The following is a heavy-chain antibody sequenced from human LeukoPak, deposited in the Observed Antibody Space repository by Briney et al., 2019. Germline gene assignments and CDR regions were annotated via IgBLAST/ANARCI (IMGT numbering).Heavy chain of an antibody. J-gene: IGHJ4*02. CDR3: ARAGIAAAGVSFDY. D-gene: IGHD6-13*01. Sequence: PGGSLRLSCAASGFTFSSYAMHWVRQAPGKGLEWVAVISYDGSNKYYADSVKGRFTISRDNSKNTLYLQMNSLRAEDTAVYYCARAGIAAAGVSFDYWGQGTLVTASS. V-gene: IGHV3-30*04. CDR1: GFTFSSYA. CDR2: ISYDGSNK.